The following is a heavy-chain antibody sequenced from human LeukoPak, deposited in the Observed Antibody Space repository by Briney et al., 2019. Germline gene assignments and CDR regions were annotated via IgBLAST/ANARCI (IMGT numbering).Heavy chain of an antibody. J-gene: IGHJ3*02. D-gene: IGHD3-10*01. CDR2: INSDGSST. CDR3: STGSGHALDI. Sequence: PGGSLRLSCAASGFTFSSYWMHWVRQVPGKGLVRVSRINSDGSSTSYADSVKGRFTISRDNAKNTLYVQMNSLRAEDTAVYYCSTGSGHALDIWGRGTMVTVSS. V-gene: IGHV3-74*01. CDR1: GFTFSSYW.